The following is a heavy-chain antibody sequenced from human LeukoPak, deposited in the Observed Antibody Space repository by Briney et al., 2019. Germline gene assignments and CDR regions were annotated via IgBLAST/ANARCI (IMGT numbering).Heavy chain of an antibody. CDR1: GDSVSTNNAA. V-gene: IGHV6-1*01. CDR3: ARGVNRALDY. Sequence: SQTLSLTCAISGDSVSTNNAAWYWLRQSPSRGLEWLGRTYYRSEWTTDYAVSVRSRMTINPDTSKNQFSLQLNSVTPDDTAVYYCARGVNRALDYWGQGTPVTVSS. CDR2: TYYRSEWTT. D-gene: IGHD3-10*01. J-gene: IGHJ4*02.